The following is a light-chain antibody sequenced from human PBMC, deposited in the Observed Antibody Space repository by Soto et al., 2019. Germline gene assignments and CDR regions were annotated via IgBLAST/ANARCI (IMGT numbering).Light chain of an antibody. CDR1: SSDFGDYDY. J-gene: IGLJ1*01. CDR2: EVS. V-gene: IGLV2-14*01. Sequence: QSALTQPASVSGSPGQSITISCTGTSSDFGDYDYVSWYLQHPGKVPKLMIYEVSNRPSGVSHRFSDSKPGNTASLTISGLQAEDEADYYCSSYTGSSTLVFGTGTKVTVL. CDR3: SSYTGSSTLV.